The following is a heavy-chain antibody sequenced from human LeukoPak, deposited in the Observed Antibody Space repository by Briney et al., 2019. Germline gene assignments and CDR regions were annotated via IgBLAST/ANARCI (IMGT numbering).Heavy chain of an antibody. CDR2: INPNSGGT. CDR1: GYTFTGYY. D-gene: IGHD3-9*01. Sequence: ASVKVSCKASGYTFTGYYMHWVRQAPGQGLEWMGWINPNSGGTNYAQKFQGRVTMTRDTSTSTAYMELSRLRSDDMAVYYWARDGGGELRYFDWLSFFDYWGQGTLVTVSS. CDR3: ARDGGGELRYFDWLSFFDY. V-gene: IGHV1-2*02. J-gene: IGHJ4*02.